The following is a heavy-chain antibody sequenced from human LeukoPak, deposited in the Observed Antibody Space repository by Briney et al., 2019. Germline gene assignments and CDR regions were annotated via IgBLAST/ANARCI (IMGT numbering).Heavy chain of an antibody. CDR2: FDPEDGET. V-gene: IGHV1-24*01. CDR3: ATNRGY. J-gene: IGHJ4*02. D-gene: IGHD3-10*01. Sequence: GASVKVSCKVSGYTLTELSMHWVRQAPGKGLEWMGGFDPEDGETIYAQKFQGRVTMTEVTSTDTAYMELTSLRSEDTAVYYCATNRGYWGQGTLVTVSS. CDR1: GYTLTELS.